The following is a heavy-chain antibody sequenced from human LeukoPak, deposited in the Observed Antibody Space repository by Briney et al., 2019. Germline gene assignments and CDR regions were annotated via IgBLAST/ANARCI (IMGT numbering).Heavy chain of an antibody. CDR3: ARAVEGGVFDI. CDR1: GGSISSYH. D-gene: IGHD4-23*01. V-gene: IGHV4-59*01. Sequence: SETLSLTCTVSGGSISSYHWSWVRQPPGKGLEWIGYIYYSGSTNYNPSLKSRVTISVDTSKNHFSLKLSSVTAADTAVYYCARAVEGGVFDIWGQGTMVTVPS. J-gene: IGHJ3*02. CDR2: IYYSGST.